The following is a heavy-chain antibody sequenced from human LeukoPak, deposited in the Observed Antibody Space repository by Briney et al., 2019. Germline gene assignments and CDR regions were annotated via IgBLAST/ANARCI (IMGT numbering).Heavy chain of an antibody. CDR2: INHSGST. Sequence: SETLSLTCAVYGGSFSGYYWSWIRQPPGKGLEWIGEINHSGSTNYNPSLKSRVTISVDTSKNQFSLRLSSVTAADTAVYYCARRLTQYDCFDPWGQGILVTVSS. J-gene: IGHJ5*02. D-gene: IGHD2-2*01. CDR3: ARRLTQYDCFDP. CDR1: GGSFSGYY. V-gene: IGHV4-34*01.